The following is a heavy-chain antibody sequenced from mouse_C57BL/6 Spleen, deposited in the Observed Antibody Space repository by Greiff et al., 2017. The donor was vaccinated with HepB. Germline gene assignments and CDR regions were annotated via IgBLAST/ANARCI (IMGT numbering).Heavy chain of an antibody. CDR2: ILPGSGST. V-gene: IGHV1-9*01. CDR3: AGVDYSGIETRDYFDY. J-gene: IGHJ2*01. Sequence: VKLVESGAELMKPGASVKLSCKATGYTFTGYWIEWVKQRPGHGLEWIGEILPGSGSTNYNEKFKGKATFTADTSSNTAYMQLSSLTTEDSAIYYFAGVDYSGIETRDYFDYWGQGTTLTVSS. D-gene: IGHD1-1*01. CDR1: GYTFTGYW.